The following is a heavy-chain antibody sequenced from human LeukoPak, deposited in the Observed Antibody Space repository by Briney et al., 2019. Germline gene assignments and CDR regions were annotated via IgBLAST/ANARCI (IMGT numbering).Heavy chain of an antibody. CDR3: ARGEYYDFWSGCYRFDP. J-gene: IGHJ5*02. CDR2: INPNSGGT. CDR1: GYTFTGYY. V-gene: IGHV1-2*02. D-gene: IGHD3-3*01. Sequence: ASVKVSCKASGYTFTGYYMHWVRQAPGQGLEWMGWINPNSGGTNYAQKFQGRVTMTRDTSISTAYMELSRLRSDDTAVYYCARGEYYDFWSGCYRFDPWGQGTLVTVSS.